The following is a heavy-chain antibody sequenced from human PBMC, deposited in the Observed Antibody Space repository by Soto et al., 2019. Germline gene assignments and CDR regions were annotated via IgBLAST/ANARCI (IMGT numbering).Heavy chain of an antibody. J-gene: IGHJ4*02. Sequence: GASVKVSCKASGDTFSSYAISWVRQAPGQGLEWMGGIIPIFGTANYAQKFQGRVTITADKSTSTAYMELSSLRSEDTAVYYCARQEDFLYYFDYWGQGTLVTVSS. V-gene: IGHV1-69*06. CDR3: ARQEDFLYYFDY. CDR1: GDTFSSYA. CDR2: IIPIFGTA. D-gene: IGHD3-3*01.